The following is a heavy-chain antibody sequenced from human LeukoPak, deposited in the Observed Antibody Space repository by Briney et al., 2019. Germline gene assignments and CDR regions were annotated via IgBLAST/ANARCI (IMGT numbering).Heavy chain of an antibody. J-gene: IGHJ2*01. V-gene: IGHV1-2*02. CDR1: GYSFTTSY. CDR2: ISPNSGGT. Sequence: GASVKVSCKASGYSFTTSYIHWVRQAPGQGLEWMGWISPNSGGTDYAQKFQGRVTMTRDTSINTAYVELSSLTSDDTAVYYCAIQPWGSGNNWYFGLWGRGTLVTVSS. D-gene: IGHD7-27*01. CDR3: AIQPWGSGNNWYFGL.